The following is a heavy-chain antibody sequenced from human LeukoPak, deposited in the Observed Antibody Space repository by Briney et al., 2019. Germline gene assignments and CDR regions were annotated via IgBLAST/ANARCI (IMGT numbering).Heavy chain of an antibody. CDR3: ARAPTGQIDY. Sequence: GGSLRLSCAVSGFTFSDYYMTWIRQAPGKGLEWVSYISGSGRPRYADSATGRFTISRDNARNSLYLQMSSLRVEDTAVYYCARAPTGQIDYWGQGTLVTVSS. J-gene: IGHJ4*02. D-gene: IGHD3-9*01. CDR2: ISGSGRP. CDR1: GFTFSDYY. V-gene: IGHV3-11*01.